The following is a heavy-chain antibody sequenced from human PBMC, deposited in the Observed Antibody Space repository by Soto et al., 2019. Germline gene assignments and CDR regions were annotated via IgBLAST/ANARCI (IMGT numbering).Heavy chain of an antibody. V-gene: IGHV3-30-3*01. CDR2: ISYDGNNK. D-gene: IGHD3-10*02. CDR3: ARDHGMFLSYYYYDMDV. J-gene: IGHJ6*02. CDR1: GFTFSRFS. Sequence: PGGSLRLSCAASGFTFSRFSMHWVRQAPGKGLAWVAVISYDGNNKHFAESVKGRFSISRDDSKNTVYLEMNNLRGDDSAVYYCARDHGMFLSYYYYDMDVWGQGTTVTVSS.